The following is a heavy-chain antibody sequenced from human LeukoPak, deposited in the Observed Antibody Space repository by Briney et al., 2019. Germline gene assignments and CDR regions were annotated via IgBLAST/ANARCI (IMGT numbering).Heavy chain of an antibody. CDR1: GFTFSSYS. Sequence: PGRSLRLSCAASGFTFSSYSMNWVRQAPGKGLEWVSSISSSSSYIYYADSVKGRFTISRDNAKNSLYLQMNSLRAEDTAVYYCARVYYDSSGYYRDAFDIWGQGTMVAVSS. CDR3: ARVYYDSSGYYRDAFDI. CDR2: ISSSSSYI. J-gene: IGHJ3*02. V-gene: IGHV3-21*01. D-gene: IGHD3-22*01.